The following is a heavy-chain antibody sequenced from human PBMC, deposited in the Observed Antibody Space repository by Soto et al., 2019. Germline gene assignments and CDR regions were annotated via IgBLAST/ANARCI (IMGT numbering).Heavy chain of an antibody. J-gene: IGHJ6*02. CDR2: INYSGST. CDR3: ARGRAVGPGSMLRSYYGLDV. V-gene: IGHV4-34*01. Sequence: SETLSLTCAVYGGSFSDYYWSCFRQSPGKGLEWIGEINYSGSTNYNPSLKSRVTISVDTSKNQFSLKVSSVTAADTALYYCARGRAVGPGSMLRSYYGLDVWGQWTTVTVSS. CDR1: GGSFSDYY. D-gene: IGHD2-2*01.